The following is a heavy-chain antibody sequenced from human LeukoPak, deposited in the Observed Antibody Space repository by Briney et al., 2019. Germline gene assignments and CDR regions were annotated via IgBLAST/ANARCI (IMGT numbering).Heavy chain of an antibody. D-gene: IGHD1-26*01. Sequence: GGSLRLSCAASGFTFTSYNIHWARQAPGKGLEYVSAISHNGGSTNYANSVKDRFTISRDNSKNTVYLQMGSLRDEDMAVYYCARDGSGSYYDHWGRGTLVTVSS. CDR2: ISHNGGST. CDR1: GFTFTSYN. CDR3: ARDGSGSYYDH. V-gene: IGHV3-64*01. J-gene: IGHJ5*02.